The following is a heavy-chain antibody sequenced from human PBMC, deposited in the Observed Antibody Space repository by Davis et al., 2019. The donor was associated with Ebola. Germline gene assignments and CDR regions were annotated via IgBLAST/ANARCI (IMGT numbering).Heavy chain of an antibody. J-gene: IGHJ4*02. V-gene: IGHV3-30*18. D-gene: IGHD3-16*01. CDR3: AKGTFQDY. CDR2: ISYDGRNK. CDR1: GFTFSSYG. Sequence: PGGSLRLSCAASGFTFSSYGMHRVRQATGKGLEWVAVISYDGRNKYYADSVKGRFTISRDNSKNTLYLQMNSLRAEDTAVYYCAKGTFQDYWGQGTLVTVSS.